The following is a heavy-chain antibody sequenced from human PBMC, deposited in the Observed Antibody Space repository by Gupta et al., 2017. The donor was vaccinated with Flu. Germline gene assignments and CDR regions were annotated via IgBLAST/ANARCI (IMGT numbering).Heavy chain of an antibody. J-gene: IGHJ3*02. CDR2: LKSETDGGTA. V-gene: IGHV3-15*01. CDR3: TTDSSGGIAFDI. Sequence: EVQLVESGGGLVKPGGSLRLSCAASGFSFSYAYMNWVRQAPGKGLEWVGRLKSETDGGTADYGAPVKGRFTISRDDSKNTLWLQMNSLRTEDTAVYYCTTDSSGGIAFDIWGQGTTVTVSA. CDR1: GFSFSYAY. D-gene: IGHD3-10*01.